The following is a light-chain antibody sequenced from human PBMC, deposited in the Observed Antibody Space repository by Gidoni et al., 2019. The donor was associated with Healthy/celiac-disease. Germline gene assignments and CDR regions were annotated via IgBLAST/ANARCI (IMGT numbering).Light chain of an antibody. Sequence: IVLTPSPGTLSLSPGERPTLSCRASQSVSSSYLAWYQQKPGQAPRLLIYGASRRATGIPDRFSGSGSGTDFTLTISRLEPEDFAVYYCQQYGSSPRTFGQGTKVEIK. J-gene: IGKJ1*01. V-gene: IGKV3-20*01. CDR1: QSVSSSY. CDR2: GAS. CDR3: QQYGSSPRT.